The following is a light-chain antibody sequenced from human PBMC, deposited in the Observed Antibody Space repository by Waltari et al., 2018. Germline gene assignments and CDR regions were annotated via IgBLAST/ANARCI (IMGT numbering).Light chain of an antibody. Sequence: QSALTQPRSVSGSPGQSVTISCIGISSDVGDYNFVSCYQQHPGKAPKLMIHDVSKRPSGVPDRFSGSKSGNTASLTISGLQAEDEAEYYCCSYVGSHTNWVFGGGTKLTVL. CDR1: SSDVGDYNF. CDR2: DVS. V-gene: IGLV2-11*01. J-gene: IGLJ3*02. CDR3: CSYVGSHTNWV.